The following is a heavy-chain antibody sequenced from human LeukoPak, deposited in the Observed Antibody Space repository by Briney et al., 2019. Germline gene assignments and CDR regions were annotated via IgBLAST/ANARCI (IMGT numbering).Heavy chain of an antibody. J-gene: IGHJ4*02. CDR3: ARSPWVAVAAVDY. D-gene: IGHD6-19*01. CDR1: GYTFTSYY. Sequence: ASVKVSRKASGYTFTSYYMHWVRQAPGQELEWMGIINPSGGSTSYAQKFQGRVTMTRDTSTSTVYMELSSLRSEDTAVYYCARSPWVAVAAVDYWGQGTLVTVSS. CDR2: INPSGGST. V-gene: IGHV1-46*01.